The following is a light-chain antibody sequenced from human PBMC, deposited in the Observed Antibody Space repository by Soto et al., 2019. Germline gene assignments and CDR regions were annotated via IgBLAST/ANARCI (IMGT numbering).Light chain of an antibody. J-gene: IGKJ1*01. CDR2: AAS. CDR1: QSITNY. Sequence: DIQMTQSPSSLSASVGDRGTISRVAGQSITNYLNWSNPKPGKAPNLLIYAASRLQSGVPSRFSGRGSGTDFTLTISSLQPEDFATYSCQQRYITPWTFGQGTTVDLK. V-gene: IGKV1-39*01. CDR3: QQRYITPWT.